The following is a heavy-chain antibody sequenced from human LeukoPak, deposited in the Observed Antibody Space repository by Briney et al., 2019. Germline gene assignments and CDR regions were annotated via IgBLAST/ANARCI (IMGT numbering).Heavy chain of an antibody. V-gene: IGHV3-7*03. J-gene: IGHJ4*02. D-gene: IGHD2-8*02. CDR3: VTYSTGLYKGLEF. Sequence: GGSLRLSCAASGFTFSSYSMNWVRQAPGKGLEWVANINQDGTGKYYVDSVKGRFTFSRDNAQNSLYLQMSSLRVEDTAVYYCVTYSTGLYKGLEFWGQGTQVTVSS. CDR2: INQDGTGK. CDR1: GFTFSSYS.